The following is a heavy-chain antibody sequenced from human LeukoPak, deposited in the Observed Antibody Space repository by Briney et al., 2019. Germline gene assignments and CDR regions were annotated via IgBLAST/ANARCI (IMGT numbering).Heavy chain of an antibody. V-gene: IGHV3-74*01. J-gene: IGHJ4*02. CDR2: INSEGSIT. CDR3: ARDYNWNPPDY. D-gene: IGHD1-1*01. CDR1: GFTFSSHW. Sequence: GRSLRLSCAASGFTFSSHWMHWVRQAPGKGLVWVSRINSEGSITTYADSAQGRFTISRDNAKNTLYLQMNSLRVEDTAVYYCARDYNWNPPDYWGQGTLVTVSS.